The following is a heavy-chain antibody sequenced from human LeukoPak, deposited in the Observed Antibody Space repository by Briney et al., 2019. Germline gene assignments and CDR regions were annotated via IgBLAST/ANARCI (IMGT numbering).Heavy chain of an antibody. CDR3: ARGTLIQLRSRGASYGLDV. D-gene: IGHD3-3*01. V-gene: IGHV1-18*01. J-gene: IGHJ6*02. Sequence: ASVKVSCKASGYTFTSYGISWVRQAPGQGLEWMGWISAYNGNTNYAQKLQGRVTMTTDTSTSTASMELTSLKSGDTAVYYCARGTLIQLRSRGASYGLDVWGQGTTVTVSS. CDR2: ISAYNGNT. CDR1: GYTFTSYG.